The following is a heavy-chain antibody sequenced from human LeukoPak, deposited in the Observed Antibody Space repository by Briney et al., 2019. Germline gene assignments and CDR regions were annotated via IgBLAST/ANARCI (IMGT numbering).Heavy chain of an antibody. Sequence: GGSLRLSCAASEFILSDYNMDWVRQAPGKGLEWIGRTGSKGNNYIREYAASVKGRFAISRDDSKSSVYLQINSLTTEDTAVYYCARDKSGSYDYCGQGTLVTVSS. CDR1: EFILSDYN. V-gene: IGHV3-72*01. CDR3: ARDKSGSYDY. J-gene: IGHJ4*02. CDR2: TGSKGNNYIR. D-gene: IGHD1-26*01.